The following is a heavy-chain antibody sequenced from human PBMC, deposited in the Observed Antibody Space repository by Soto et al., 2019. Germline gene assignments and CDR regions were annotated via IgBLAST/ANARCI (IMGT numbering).Heavy chain of an antibody. CDR2: IYYSGST. Sequence: SETLSLTCTVSGGSISSGDYYWSWIRQPPGKGLEWIGYIYYSGSTYYNPSLKSRVTISVDTSKNQFSLKLSSVTAADTAVYYCARAPNLYLAPFGWIDPWGQGTLVTV. V-gene: IGHV4-30-4*01. CDR1: GGSISSGDYY. CDR3: ARAPNLYLAPFGWIDP. D-gene: IGHD3-16*01. J-gene: IGHJ5*02.